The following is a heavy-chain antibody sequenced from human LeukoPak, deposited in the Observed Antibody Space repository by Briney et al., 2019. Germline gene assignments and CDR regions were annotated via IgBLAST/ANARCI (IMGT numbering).Heavy chain of an antibody. CDR2: ISGDGGST. CDR3: AKDINILWVGGLVRDYYGMDV. J-gene: IGHJ6*02. CDR1: GFTFDDYA. D-gene: IGHD6-19*01. V-gene: IGHV3-43*02. Sequence: GRSLRLSCVASGFTFDDYAMHWVRQAPGKGLEWVSLISGDGGSTYYADSVKGRFTISRDNSKNSLYLQMNSLRTEDTALYYCAKDINILWVGGLVRDYYGMDVWGQGTTVTVSS.